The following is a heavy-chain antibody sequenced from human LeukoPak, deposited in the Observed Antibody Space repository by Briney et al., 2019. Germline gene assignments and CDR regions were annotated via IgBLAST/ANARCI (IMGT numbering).Heavy chain of an antibody. CDR1: GLTVSSNY. V-gene: IGHV3-53*04. D-gene: IGHD4-23*01. Sequence: GGSLRLSCAASGLTVSSNYMSWVRQAPGKGLEWVSVIYSGGSTYYADSVKGRFTISRHNSKNTLYLQMNSLRAEDTAVYYCARGGGGNYLYYFDYWGQGTLVTVSS. CDR2: IYSGGST. J-gene: IGHJ4*02. CDR3: ARGGGGNYLYYFDY.